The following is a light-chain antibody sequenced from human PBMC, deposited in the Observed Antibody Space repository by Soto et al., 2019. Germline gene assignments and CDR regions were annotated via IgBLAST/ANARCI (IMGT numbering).Light chain of an antibody. Sequence: QSVLTQPPSVSGAPGQRVTISCTGSSSNIGAGYDVHWYQQLPGTAPKLLIYGNNNRPSGVPDRFSGSKSGTSASLAITGLQAEDEADYYCQSYGSSLSALFGGGTKLTVL. CDR2: GNN. CDR3: QSYGSSLSAL. J-gene: IGLJ2*01. V-gene: IGLV1-40*01. CDR1: SSNIGAGYD.